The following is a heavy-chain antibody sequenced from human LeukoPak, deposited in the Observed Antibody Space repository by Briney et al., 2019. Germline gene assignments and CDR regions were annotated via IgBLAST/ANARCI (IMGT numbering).Heavy chain of an antibody. CDR2: ISYDGSNK. CDR3: ARGVAGPFDY. Sequence: GGSLRLSCAASGFTFSSYGMHWVRQAPGKGREWVAVISYDGSNKYYADSVKGRFTISRDNSKNTLYLQMNSLGAEDTAVYYCARGVAGPFDYWGQGTLVTVSS. J-gene: IGHJ4*02. CDR1: GFTFSSYG. D-gene: IGHD6-19*01. V-gene: IGHV3-30*03.